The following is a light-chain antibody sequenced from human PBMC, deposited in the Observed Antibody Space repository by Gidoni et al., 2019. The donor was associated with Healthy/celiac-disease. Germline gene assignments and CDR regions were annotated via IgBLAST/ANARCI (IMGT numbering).Light chain of an antibody. J-gene: IGKJ4*01. CDR1: QNVSSY. V-gene: IGKV3-11*01. CDR2: DAS. CDR3: QQRSNWPLT. Sequence: EIVLTQSPATLSLSPGARANLSCRASQNVSSYLAWYQQKPGQAPRLLLYDASNRATGIPARFSGSGSGTDFTLTISSLEPEDFAVYYCQQRSNWPLTFGGGTKVEIK.